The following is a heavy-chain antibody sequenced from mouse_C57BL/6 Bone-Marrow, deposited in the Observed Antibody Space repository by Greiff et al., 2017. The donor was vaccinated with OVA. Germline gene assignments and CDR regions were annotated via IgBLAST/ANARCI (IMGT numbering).Heavy chain of an antibody. V-gene: IGHV1-82*01. Sequence: VQLQQSGPELVKPGASVKISCKASGYAFSSSWMNWVKQRPGKGLEWIGRIYPGDGDTNYNGKFKGKATLTADTSSSTAYMQLSSLTSEDSAVYFCASPLFMTPVVPDYWGQGTTLTVSS. J-gene: IGHJ2*01. CDR2: IYPGDGDT. CDR1: GYAFSSSW. D-gene: IGHD1-1*01. CDR3: ASPLFMTPVVPDY.